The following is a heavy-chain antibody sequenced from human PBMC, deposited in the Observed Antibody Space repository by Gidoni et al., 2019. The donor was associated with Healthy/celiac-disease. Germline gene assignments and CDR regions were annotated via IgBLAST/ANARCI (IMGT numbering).Heavy chain of an antibody. V-gene: IGHV3-30*04. Sequence: QVQLVESGGGVVQPGRSLRLSCAASGFTFRSYAMHWVRQAPGKGLEWVAVISYDGSNKYYADSVKGRFTISRDNSKNTLYLQMNSRRAEDTAVYYCARAPKGRIAVAGISYWGQGTLVTVSS. CDR3: ARAPKGRIAVAGISY. D-gene: IGHD6-19*01. CDR1: GFTFRSYA. CDR2: ISYDGSNK. J-gene: IGHJ4*02.